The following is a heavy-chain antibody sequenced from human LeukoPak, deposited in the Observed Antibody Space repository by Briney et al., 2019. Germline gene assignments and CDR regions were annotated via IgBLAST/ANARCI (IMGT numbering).Heavy chain of an antibody. CDR2: IYYSGST. CDR1: GGSISSSSYY. J-gene: IGHJ4*02. Sequence: SETLSLTCTVSGGSISSSSYYWGWIRQPPGRGLEWIGTIYYSGSTNYNPSLKSRVTISVDTSKNQFSLKLSSVTAADTAVYYCARLKATVSIHAYFDSWGQGTLVTVSS. CDR3: ARLKATVSIHAYFDS. D-gene: IGHD4-17*01. V-gene: IGHV4-39*01.